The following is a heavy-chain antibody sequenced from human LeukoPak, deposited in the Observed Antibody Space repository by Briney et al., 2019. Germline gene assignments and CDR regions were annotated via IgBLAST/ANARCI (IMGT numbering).Heavy chain of an antibody. CDR1: GGSISTHY. CDR3: ARDAASYFDY. Sequence: SETLSPTCTVSGGSISTHYWSWIRQSPGKGLEWIGYIYYSGSTDYNPSLKSRVTISLDKSKNQFSLKLSSVNAADTAVYYCARDAASYFDYWGQGALVTASS. J-gene: IGHJ4*02. CDR2: IYYSGST. D-gene: IGHD6-13*01. V-gene: IGHV4-59*11.